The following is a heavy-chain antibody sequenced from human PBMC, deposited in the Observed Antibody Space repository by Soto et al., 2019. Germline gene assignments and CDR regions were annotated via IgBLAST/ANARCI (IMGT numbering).Heavy chain of an antibody. D-gene: IGHD4-17*01. J-gene: IGHJ3*02. CDR2: INVYNGNT. CDR3: ARNYGGKNGPDDAFDI. CDR1: GYTFTSYG. Sequence: QVQLVQSGAEVKKSGAPVKVSCKSSGYTFTSYGISWVRQAPGQGLEWMGWINVYNGNTKYAQKLLGRVTMTTDTSTSTAYMELRSLRSDDTAVYYYARNYGGKNGPDDAFDIWGQGTMVTVSS. V-gene: IGHV1-18*01.